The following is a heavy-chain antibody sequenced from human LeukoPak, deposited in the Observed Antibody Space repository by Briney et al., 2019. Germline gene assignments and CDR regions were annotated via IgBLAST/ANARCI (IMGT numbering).Heavy chain of an antibody. Sequence: GASLKVSCKASGYTFTGYYMHWVRQAPGQGLEWMGWINPNSGGTNYAQKFQGRVTMTRDTSISTAYMELSRLRSDDTAVYYCARDNLDIVVVPAAVNWFDPWGQGTLVTVSS. CDR1: GYTFTGYY. V-gene: IGHV1-2*02. J-gene: IGHJ5*02. CDR3: ARDNLDIVVVPAAVNWFDP. CDR2: INPNSGGT. D-gene: IGHD2-2*03.